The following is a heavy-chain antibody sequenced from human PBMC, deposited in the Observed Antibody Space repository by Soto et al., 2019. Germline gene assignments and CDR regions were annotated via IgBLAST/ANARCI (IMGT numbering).Heavy chain of an antibody. J-gene: IGHJ4*02. CDR3: ARSVAVPGAHIDY. CDR1: GCSMRSYY. Sequence: SETLSLPSQVSGCSMRSYYWIWIRQPPGKGLEWIGYIYYSGSTNYNPSLKSRVTISVDTSKNEFSLRLSSVTAADTAVYFCARSVAVPGAHIDYWGQGTQVPVSS. CDR2: IYYSGST. D-gene: IGHD6-19*01. V-gene: IGHV4-59*01.